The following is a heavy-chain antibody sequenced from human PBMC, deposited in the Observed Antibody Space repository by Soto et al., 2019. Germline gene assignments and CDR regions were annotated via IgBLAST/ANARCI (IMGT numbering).Heavy chain of an antibody. D-gene: IGHD2-15*01. J-gene: IGHJ3*02. CDR1: GYTLTELS. CDR3: ASGVVVVAARGDAFDI. V-gene: IGHV1-24*01. Sequence: ASVKVSCKVSGYTLTELSMHWVRQAPGKGLEWMGGFDPEDGETIYAQKFQGRVTMTEDTSTDTAYMELSSLRSEDTAVYYCASGVVVVAARGDAFDIWGQGTMVTVSS. CDR2: FDPEDGET.